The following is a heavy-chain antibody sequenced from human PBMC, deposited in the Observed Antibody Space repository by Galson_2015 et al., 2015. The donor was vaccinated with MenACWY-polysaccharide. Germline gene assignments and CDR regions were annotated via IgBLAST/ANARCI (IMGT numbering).Heavy chain of an antibody. J-gene: IGHJ6*01. V-gene: IGHV1-18*01. Sequence: SVKVSCKASGYTFSNFGISWVRQAPGRGLEWMGWISGYGDDTNYAQNLQGRVTMTADPSTRTAHMELRSLRSDDTAVYYCARNSSDSPGHVKYYAMDVWGQGTTVTVSS. CDR1: GYTFSNFG. D-gene: IGHD2-21*02. CDR3: ARNSSDSPGHVKYYAMDV. CDR2: ISGYGDDT.